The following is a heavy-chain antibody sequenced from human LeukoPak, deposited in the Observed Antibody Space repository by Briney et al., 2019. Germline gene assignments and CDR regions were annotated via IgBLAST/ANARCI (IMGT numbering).Heavy chain of an antibody. J-gene: IGHJ6*02. Sequence: GGSLRLSCAASGFTFSSYGMYWVRQAPGKGLEWVALIWFDGSSQNYADSVKGRFTISRDNSKNTLFLQMNSLRAEDTAVYYRARKGYSGRYSHGMDVWGQGTTVTVSS. V-gene: IGHV3-33*01. CDR1: GFTFSSYG. CDR2: IWFDGSSQ. CDR3: ARKGYSGRYSHGMDV. D-gene: IGHD1-26*01.